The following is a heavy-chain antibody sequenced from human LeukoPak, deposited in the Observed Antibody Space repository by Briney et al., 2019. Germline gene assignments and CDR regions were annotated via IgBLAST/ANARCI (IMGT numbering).Heavy chain of an antibody. CDR1: RFTFSSYG. D-gene: IGHD3-10*01. V-gene: IGHV3-30*02. CDR2: IRYDGSIK. J-gene: IGHJ4*02. CDR3: AREPPKLWFGEFLPGDTAQPTDY. Sequence: GGSLRLSCATSRFTFSSYGMHWVRQAPGKGLEWVAFIRYDGSIKYYADSVKGRFTISRDNSKNTLYLQMNSLRAEDTAVYYCAREPPKLWFGEFLPGDTAQPTDYWGQGTLVTVSS.